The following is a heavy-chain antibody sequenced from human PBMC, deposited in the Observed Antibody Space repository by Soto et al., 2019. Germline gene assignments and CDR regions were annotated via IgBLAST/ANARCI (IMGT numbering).Heavy chain of an antibody. V-gene: IGHV5-51*01. CDR2: IYPGDSDT. D-gene: IGHD6-13*01. Sequence: PGESLKISCKGSGYSFTSYWIGWVRQMPGKGLEWMGIIYPGDSDTRYSPSFQGQVTISADKSISTAYLQWSSLKASDTAMYYCARLSSSWYRFPRGMDVWGQGTTVTVSS. J-gene: IGHJ6*02. CDR1: GYSFTSYW. CDR3: ARLSSSWYRFPRGMDV.